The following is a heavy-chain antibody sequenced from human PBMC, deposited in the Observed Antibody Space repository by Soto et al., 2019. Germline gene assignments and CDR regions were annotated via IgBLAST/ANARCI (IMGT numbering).Heavy chain of an antibody. D-gene: IGHD6-19*01. CDR3: ARVWEGIAVAGTALLFDY. CDR2: IYYSGST. V-gene: IGHV4-59*01. CDR1: GGSISSYY. Sequence: SETLSLTCTVSGGSISSYYWSWIRQPPGKGLEWIGYIYYSGSTNYNPSLKSRVTISVDTSKNQFSLKLSSVTAADTAVYYCARVWEGIAVAGTALLFDYWGQGTLVTVSS. J-gene: IGHJ4*02.